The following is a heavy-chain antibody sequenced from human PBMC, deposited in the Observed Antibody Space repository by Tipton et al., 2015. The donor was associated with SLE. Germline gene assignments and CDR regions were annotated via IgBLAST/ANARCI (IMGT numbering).Heavy chain of an antibody. CDR1: GGSLSGYY. CDR3: ARGFSTVLVAS. D-gene: IGHD2-15*01. Sequence: TLSLTCAVYGGSLSGYYWSWVRQPPGRGLEWIGELQLSGGTKYNPSLASRVTISVDTSKNQLSLKLTSVTAADTAIYFCARGFSTVLVASWGQGTLVTVSS. J-gene: IGHJ5*02. CDR2: LQLSGGT. V-gene: IGHV4-34*01.